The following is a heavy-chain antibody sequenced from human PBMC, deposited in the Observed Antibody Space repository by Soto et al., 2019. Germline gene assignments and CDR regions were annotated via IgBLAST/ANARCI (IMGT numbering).Heavy chain of an antibody. J-gene: IGHJ4*02. CDR3: ARDSYYYDSSGYSRPPFDY. D-gene: IGHD3-22*01. Sequence: GXSVKVSCKASGYTFTSYGISWVRQAPGQGLEWMGWISAYNGNTNYAQKLQGRVTMTTDTSTSTAYMELRSLRSDDTAVYYCARDSYYYDSSGYSRPPFDYWGQGTLVTVSS. CDR2: ISAYNGNT. CDR1: GYTFTSYG. V-gene: IGHV1-18*01.